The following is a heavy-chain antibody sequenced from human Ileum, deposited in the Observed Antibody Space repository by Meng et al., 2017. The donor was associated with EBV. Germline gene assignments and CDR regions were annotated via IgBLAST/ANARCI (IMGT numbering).Heavy chain of an antibody. CDR1: GYTFINNG. V-gene: IGHV1-18*01. J-gene: IGHJ4*02. CDR3: ASNGDEVDY. CDR2: ISTFNGNT. Sequence: QVQLVQLGGEVEKPGGSVKVSCKASGYTFINNGFSWVRQAPGQGLEWMGWISTFNGNTNYAQKFQGRLTVTTDTSTNTAYMELRNLRSDDTAVYYCASNGDEVDYWGQGTLVTVSS. D-gene: IGHD4-17*01.